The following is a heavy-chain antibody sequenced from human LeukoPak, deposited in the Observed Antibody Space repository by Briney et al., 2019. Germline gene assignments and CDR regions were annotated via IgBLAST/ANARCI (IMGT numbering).Heavy chain of an antibody. V-gene: IGHV3-48*02. Sequence: GGSLRLSCAASGFTFSSYSMNWVRQAPGKGLEWVSYISSTSTTIHYADSVKGRFTISRDNAKNSLSLQMNSLRDEDTAVYYCAREGGVITMMVVVGLYYFDYWGQGTLVTVSS. D-gene: IGHD3-22*01. J-gene: IGHJ4*02. CDR1: GFTFSSYS. CDR2: ISSTSTTI. CDR3: AREGGVITMMVVVGLYYFDY.